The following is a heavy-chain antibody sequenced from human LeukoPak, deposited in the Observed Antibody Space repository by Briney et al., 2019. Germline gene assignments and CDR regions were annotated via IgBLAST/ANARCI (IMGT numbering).Heavy chain of an antibody. CDR1: GDSYTSPY. CDR3: ARRGGITMVRGVSYFDY. V-gene: IGHV4-59*11. D-gene: IGHD3-10*01. CDR2: FFSNGKT. Sequence: SETLSLTCTVSGDSYTSPYWSWIRQPPGEGLEWVGSFFSNGKTYYNPSLNNRLIISGDTSKNQFSLTLMSVTAADTAVYYCARRGGITMVRGVSYFDYWGQGTLVTVSS. J-gene: IGHJ4*02.